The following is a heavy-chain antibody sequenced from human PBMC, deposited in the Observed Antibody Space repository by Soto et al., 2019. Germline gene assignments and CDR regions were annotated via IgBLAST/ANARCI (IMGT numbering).Heavy chain of an antibody. D-gene: IGHD3-22*01. CDR1: GFTFSNYV. V-gene: IGHV3-64D*06. J-gene: IGHJ4*02. CDR2: LSSNGGNT. Sequence: PGGSLRLSCSASGFTFSNYVMYWVRQVPGKGLEYVSGLSSNGGNTYYADSVKGRFTISRDNSKNTLYLQMSSLRAEDTAVYYCWTRYYDSSGVDYWGQGTLVTVSS. CDR3: WTRYYDSSGVDY.